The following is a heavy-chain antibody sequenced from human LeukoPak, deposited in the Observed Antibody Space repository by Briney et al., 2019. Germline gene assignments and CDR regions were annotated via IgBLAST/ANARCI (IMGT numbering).Heavy chain of an antibody. J-gene: IGHJ4*02. CDR1: GGSISSYY. CDR2: IYYSGST. CDR3: ARAAEYSSGWYLFDF. V-gene: IGHV4-59*12. D-gene: IGHD6-19*01. Sequence: SETLSLTYTVSGGSISSYYWSWIRQPPGKGLEWIGYIYYSGSTNYNPSLKSRVTMSVDTSTNQFSLKLSSVTAADTAMYYCARAAEYSSGWYLFDFWGQGILVTVSA.